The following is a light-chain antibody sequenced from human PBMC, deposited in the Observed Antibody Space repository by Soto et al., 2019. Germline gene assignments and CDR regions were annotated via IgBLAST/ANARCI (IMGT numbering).Light chain of an antibody. V-gene: IGKV1-12*01. CDR3: QQANSLPPLA. J-gene: IGKJ4*01. Sequence: ILVTQSPSSVSASVGDRVTITCRASQPISNWLAWYQQKPGKAPKLLIYAASSLQSGVASRLSGSGSGTHFTLTINSLQPQDFATYYCQQANSLPPLAFGGGTTVEIK. CDR1: QPISNW. CDR2: AAS.